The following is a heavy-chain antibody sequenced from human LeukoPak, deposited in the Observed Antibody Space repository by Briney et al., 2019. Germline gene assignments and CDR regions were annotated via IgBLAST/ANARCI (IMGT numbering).Heavy chain of an antibody. J-gene: IGHJ5*02. CDR1: GGTFSSYG. CDR2: IIPIFGTA. CDR3: ARLVMEIVVVPAARGDWFDP. V-gene: IGHV1-69*13. D-gene: IGHD2-2*03. Sequence: GASVKVSCKASGGTFSSYGISWVRQAPGQGLEWMGGIIPIFGTANYAQKFQGRVTITADESTSTAYMELSSLRSEDTAVYYCARLVMEIVVVPAARGDWFDPWGQGTLVTVSS.